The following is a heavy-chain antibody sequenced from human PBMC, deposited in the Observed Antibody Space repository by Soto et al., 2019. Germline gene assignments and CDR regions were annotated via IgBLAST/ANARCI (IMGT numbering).Heavy chain of an antibody. CDR1: GGSISSFY. V-gene: IGHV4-59*08. J-gene: IGHJ4*02. CDR2: IHNSGRT. CDR3: ARSSLPTIFDDS. Sequence: PSETLSLTCTVSGGSISSFYWSWIRQPPGKGLEWIGYIHNSGRTNYNPFLKSRVTISVDTSKNQLSLRLSSVTAAETAVYYCARSSLPTIFDDSWGQGTLVTVSS. D-gene: IGHD3-3*01.